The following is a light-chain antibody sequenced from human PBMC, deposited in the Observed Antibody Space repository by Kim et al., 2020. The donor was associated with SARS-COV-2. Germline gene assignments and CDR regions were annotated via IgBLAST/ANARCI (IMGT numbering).Light chain of an antibody. CDR2: RDR. CDR1: SIGAKS. Sequence: VALGQTDRITCGGSSIGAKSVHWYQQKPGQAPVLVIYRDRNRPSGIPERFSGSNSGNTATLTISRAQAGDEADYYCHVWDSNTAVFGGGTRLSVL. V-gene: IGLV3-9*01. J-gene: IGLJ3*02. CDR3: HVWDSNTAV.